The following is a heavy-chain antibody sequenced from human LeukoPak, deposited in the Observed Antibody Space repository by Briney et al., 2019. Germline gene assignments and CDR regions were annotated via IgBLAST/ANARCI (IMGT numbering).Heavy chain of an antibody. CDR2: IYYSGST. J-gene: IGHJ4*02. D-gene: IGHD5-12*01. CDR3: ARGHIVATIFGY. V-gene: IGHV4-59*12. CDR1: GGSISSYY. Sequence: SETLSLTYTVSGGSISSYYWSWIRQPPGKGLEWIGYIYYSGSTNYNPSLKSRVTISVDTSKNQFSLKLSSVTAADTAVYYCARGHIVATIFGYWGQGTLVTVSS.